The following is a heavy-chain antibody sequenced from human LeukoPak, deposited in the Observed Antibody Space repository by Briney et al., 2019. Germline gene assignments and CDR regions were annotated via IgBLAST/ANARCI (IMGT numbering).Heavy chain of an antibody. Sequence: GGSLRLSCEASGFTVSDYGMHWVRQAPGKGLEWVAVIWYDGSNKYYADSVKGRFTVSRDNSKNTLYLQMDTLRAEDTAIYYCARVRDSGGHYGELPQLYWGQGTLVTVSP. CDR3: ARVRDSGGHYGELPQLY. J-gene: IGHJ4*02. D-gene: IGHD3-22*01. CDR2: IWYDGSNK. CDR1: GFTVSDYG. V-gene: IGHV3-33*01.